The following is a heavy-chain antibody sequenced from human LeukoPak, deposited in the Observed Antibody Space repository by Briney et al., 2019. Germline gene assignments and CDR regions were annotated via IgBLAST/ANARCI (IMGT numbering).Heavy chain of an antibody. Sequence: ASVKVSCKASGYTFTSYGINWVRQAPGQGLEWMGWISAYNGDTNYAQKLQGRVTMTTDTSTSTVYMELRSLRSEDTAVYYCARGVVRYSIVGATGWFDPWGQGTLVTVSS. CDR1: GYTFTSYG. CDR3: ARGVVRYSIVGATGWFDP. J-gene: IGHJ5*02. CDR2: ISAYNGDT. V-gene: IGHV1-18*01. D-gene: IGHD1-26*01.